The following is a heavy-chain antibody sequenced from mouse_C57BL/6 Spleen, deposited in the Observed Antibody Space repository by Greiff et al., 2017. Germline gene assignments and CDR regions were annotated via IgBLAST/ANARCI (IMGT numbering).Heavy chain of an antibody. Sequence: EVQLQQSGPELVKPGASVKISCKATGYSFTGYYMNWVKQSPEKSLEWIGEINPSTGGTTYNQKFKAKATLTVDKSSSTAYMQLKSLTSEDSAFYYCARSDFDYWGQGTTRTVSS. CDR3: ARSDFDY. CDR1: GYSFTGYY. V-gene: IGHV1-42*01. CDR2: INPSTGGT. J-gene: IGHJ2*01.